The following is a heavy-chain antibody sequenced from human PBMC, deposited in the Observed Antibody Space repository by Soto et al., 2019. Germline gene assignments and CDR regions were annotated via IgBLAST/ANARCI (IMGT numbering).Heavy chain of an antibody. CDR1: GYTFTSYY. D-gene: IGHD3-10*01. J-gene: IGHJ4*02. CDR2: INPSGGST. V-gene: IGHV1-46*03. CDR3: AGGSDEGGLWFGELLCVFDY. Sequence: QVQLVQSGAEVKKPGASVKVSCKASGYTFTSYYMHWVRQAPGQGLEWMGIINPSGGSTSYAQKFQGRVTMTRDTSTSTVYMELSSLRSEDTAVYYCAGGSDEGGLWFGELLCVFDYWGQGTLVTVSS.